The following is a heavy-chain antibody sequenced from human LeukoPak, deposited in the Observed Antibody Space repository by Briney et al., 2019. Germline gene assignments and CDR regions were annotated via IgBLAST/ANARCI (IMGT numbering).Heavy chain of an antibody. Sequence: SETLSLTCTVSGGSISSYYWGWIRQPPGKGLEWIGSIYYSGSTYYNPSLKSRVTISVDTSKNQFSLKLSSVTAADTAVYYCARRASSSWYPDYCYYMDVWGKGTTVTVSS. J-gene: IGHJ6*03. CDR1: GGSISSYY. V-gene: IGHV4-39*01. CDR3: ARRASSSWYPDYCYYMDV. CDR2: IYYSGST. D-gene: IGHD6-13*01.